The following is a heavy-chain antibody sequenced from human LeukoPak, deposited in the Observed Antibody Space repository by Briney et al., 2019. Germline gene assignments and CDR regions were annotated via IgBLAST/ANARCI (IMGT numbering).Heavy chain of an antibody. CDR1: GYTFTSYD. Sequence: GASVKVSCKASGYTFTSYDINWVRQATGQGLEWMGWMNHNSGNTGYAQKFQGRVTMTRNTSISTAYMELSSLRSEDTAVYYCARVWAYGGNSSYYYYYMDVWGKGTTVTVSS. CDR3: ARVWAYGGNSSYYYYYMDV. CDR2: MNHNSGNT. V-gene: IGHV1-8*01. D-gene: IGHD4-23*01. J-gene: IGHJ6*03.